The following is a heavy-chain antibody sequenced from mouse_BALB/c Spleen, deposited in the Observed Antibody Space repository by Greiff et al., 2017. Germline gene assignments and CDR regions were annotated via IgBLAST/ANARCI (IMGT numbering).Heavy chain of an antibody. CDR3: AREYYYGPYAMDY. Sequence: DVQLVESGPGLVKPSQSLSLTCSVTGYSITSGYYWNWIRQFPGNKLEWMGYISYDGSNNYNPSLKNRISITRDTSKNQFFLKLNSVTTEDTATYYCAREYYYGPYAMDYWGQGTSVTVAS. CDR1: GYSITSGYY. D-gene: IGHD1-1*01. V-gene: IGHV3-6*02. J-gene: IGHJ4*01. CDR2: ISYDGSN.